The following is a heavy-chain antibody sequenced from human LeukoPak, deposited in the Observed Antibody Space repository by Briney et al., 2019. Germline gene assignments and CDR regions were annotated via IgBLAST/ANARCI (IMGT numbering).Heavy chain of an antibody. Sequence: ASVKVSCKASGYTFGRYDINWVRQATGQGLEWMGWMNPNTGNTFYAQKFQGRVTMTRNTSISTAYMELSSLRSDDTAVYYCARVVRGLGWFDPWGQGTLVTVSS. J-gene: IGHJ5*02. CDR1: GYTFGRYD. D-gene: IGHD3-10*01. CDR3: ARVVRGLGWFDP. CDR2: MNPNTGNT. V-gene: IGHV1-8*01.